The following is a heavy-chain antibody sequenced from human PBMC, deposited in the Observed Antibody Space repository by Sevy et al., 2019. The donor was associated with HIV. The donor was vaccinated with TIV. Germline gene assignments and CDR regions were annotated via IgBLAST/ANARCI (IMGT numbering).Heavy chain of an antibody. Sequence: SETLSLTCTVSGGSISSGDYYWSWIRQPPGMGLEWIGYIFYSGSTYYNPSLKSRVAISVDTSKNQFSLKLSSVTAADTAVYYCARENYSQRSTGYWGQGTLVTVS. D-gene: IGHD3-10*01. CDR3: ARENYSQRSTGY. J-gene: IGHJ4*02. V-gene: IGHV4-30-4*01. CDR1: GGSISSGDYY. CDR2: IFYSGST.